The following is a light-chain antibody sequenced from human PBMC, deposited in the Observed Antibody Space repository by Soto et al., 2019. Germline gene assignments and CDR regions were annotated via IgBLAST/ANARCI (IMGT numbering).Light chain of an antibody. V-gene: IGKV1-5*03. J-gene: IGKJ1*01. CDR1: QSISSW. CDR2: KAS. Sequence: DIQMTQSPSTLSASVGDRVTITCRASQSISSWLAWYQHKPGKAPNLLIYKASNLQSGVPSRFSGSGSGTEFTLTISSLQPDDFATYYCQQYNSYSRTFGHGTKVEIK. CDR3: QQYNSYSRT.